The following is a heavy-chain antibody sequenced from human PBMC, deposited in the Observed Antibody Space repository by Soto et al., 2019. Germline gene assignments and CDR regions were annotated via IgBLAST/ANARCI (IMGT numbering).Heavy chain of an antibody. J-gene: IGHJ4*02. D-gene: IGHD2-2*01. CDR3: ARARFCTSTSCYHYFDF. V-gene: IGHV4-4*07. Sequence: SETLSLTCTVSGGSISSYYWSWIRQPAGKGLEWIGRIYTSGSTDYNPPLKSRVTISVDTSKNHFSLKLSSVTPADTAVYYCARARFCTSTSCYHYFDFWGQGTLVTVSS. CDR1: GGSISSYY. CDR2: IYTSGST.